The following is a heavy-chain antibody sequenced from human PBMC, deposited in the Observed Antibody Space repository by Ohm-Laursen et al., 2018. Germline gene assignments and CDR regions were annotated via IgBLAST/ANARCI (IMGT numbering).Heavy chain of an antibody. D-gene: IGHD3-10*01. CDR2: IYTSGST. V-gene: IGHV4-4*07. J-gene: IGHJ4*02. Sequence: GTLSLTCTVSGGSISNYYWTWIRQPAGKGLEWIGRIYTSGSTNYNPSLKSRVTMSVDTSKNHFSLKLSSVTAADTAVYYCARGAITMFDYWGQGTLVTVSS. CDR3: ARGAITMFDY. CDR1: GGSISNYY.